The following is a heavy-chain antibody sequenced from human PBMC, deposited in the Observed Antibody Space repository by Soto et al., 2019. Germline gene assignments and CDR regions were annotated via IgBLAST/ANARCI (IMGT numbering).Heavy chain of an antibody. Sequence: SGPTLVNPTQTLTLTCTFSGFSLSTSGMCVSWIRQPPGKALEWLALIDWDDDKYYSTSLKTRLTISKDTSKNQVVLTMTNMDPVDTATYYCARIEYSSSSDYYYGMDVWAQGTTVTVSS. CDR3: ARIEYSSSSDYYYGMDV. V-gene: IGHV2-70*01. J-gene: IGHJ6*02. D-gene: IGHD6-6*01. CDR2: IDWDDDK. CDR1: GFSLSTSGMC.